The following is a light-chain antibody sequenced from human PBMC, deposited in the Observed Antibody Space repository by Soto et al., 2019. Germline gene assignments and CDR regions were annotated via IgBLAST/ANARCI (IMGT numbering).Light chain of an antibody. CDR3: SSYTSSSTLL. J-gene: IGLJ2*01. CDR1: SSDVGGYDF. V-gene: IGLV2-14*01. CDR2: EVH. Sequence: QSALTQPASVSGSPGQSITISCTGTSSDVGGYDFVSWYQQHPGKAPKFIIYEVHNRPSGVSNRFSGSKSGNTASLTISGLQAEDEAYYYCSSYTSSSTLLFGGGTKVTVL.